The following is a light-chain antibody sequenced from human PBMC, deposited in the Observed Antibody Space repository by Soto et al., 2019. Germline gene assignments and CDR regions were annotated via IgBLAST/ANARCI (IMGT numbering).Light chain of an antibody. V-gene: IGKV1-5*03. CDR2: KTS. CDR3: QHYNDYAWT. Sequence: DIHMTQSPSTLSASVGDRVTITCRASQSISVWLAWYQQKPGKVPNLLIYKTSSLKTGVPSRFSGSGSGTEFTLTISILQPDDFATYYCQHYNDYAWTFGQGTKVEI. J-gene: IGKJ1*01. CDR1: QSISVW.